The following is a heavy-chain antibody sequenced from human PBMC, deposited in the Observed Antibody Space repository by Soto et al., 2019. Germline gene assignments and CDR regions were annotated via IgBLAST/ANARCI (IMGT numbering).Heavy chain of an antibody. CDR2: MIPIFGTA. V-gene: IGHV1-69*13. CDR1: GVTFSSYA. J-gene: IGHJ6*02. D-gene: IGHD2-21*01. CDR3: ARGIDYYYGMDV. Sequence: GASVKVSCKASGVTFSSYAISWVRQAPGQGLEWMGGMIPIFGTANYAQKFQGRVTITADESTSTAYMELSSLRSEDTAVYYCARGIDYYYGMDVWGQGTTVTVSS.